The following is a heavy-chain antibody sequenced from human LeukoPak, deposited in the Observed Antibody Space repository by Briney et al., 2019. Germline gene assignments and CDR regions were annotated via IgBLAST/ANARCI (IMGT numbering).Heavy chain of an antibody. CDR1: GGSISGYY. Sequence: SETLSLTCTVSGGSISGYYWSWIRQPAGKGLELIGRMYTSGSTNYNPSLKSRVTMSVDTSKKQFSLNLSSVTAADTAVYYCARDLGGNAFDIWGQGTMVTVSS. CDR3: ARDLGGNAFDI. V-gene: IGHV4-4*07. CDR2: MYTSGST. J-gene: IGHJ3*02.